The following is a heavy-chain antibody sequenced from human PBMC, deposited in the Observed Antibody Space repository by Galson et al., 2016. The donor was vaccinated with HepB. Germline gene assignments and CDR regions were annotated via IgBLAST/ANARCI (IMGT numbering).Heavy chain of an antibody. CDR3: ARLMRHSVWVTGELKQYFDP. D-gene: IGHD2-21*02. J-gene: IGHJ5*02. V-gene: IGHV3-11*01. Sequence: SLRLSCAASGFIFSDFYMSWIRQVPGQGLEWISYISNTGSPIFYADSVKGRFTVSRDDAKNALFLQMNSLRTEDTAISYCARLMRHSVWVTGELKQYFDPGGQGTLVSVS. CDR1: GFIFSDFY. CDR2: ISNTGSPI.